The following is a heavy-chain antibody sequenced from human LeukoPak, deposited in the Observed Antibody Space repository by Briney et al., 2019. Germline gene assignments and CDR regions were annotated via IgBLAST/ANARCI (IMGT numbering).Heavy chain of an antibody. CDR3: ARGRGDYVPGD. V-gene: IGHV1-2*02. J-gene: IGHJ4*02. CDR1: GYTFTSYD. D-gene: IGHD4-17*01. Sequence: VASVKVSCKASGYTFTSYDINWVRQATGQGLEWMGWINPNSGGTNYAQKFQGRVTMTRDTSISTAYMELSRLRSDDTAVYYCARGRGDYVPGDWGQGTLVTVSS. CDR2: INPNSGGT.